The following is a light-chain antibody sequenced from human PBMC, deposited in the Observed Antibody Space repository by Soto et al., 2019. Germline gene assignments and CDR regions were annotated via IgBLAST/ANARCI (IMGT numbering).Light chain of an antibody. CDR3: QLSASSAIP. Sequence: IVLTQSPGTLSLSPGERATLSCRASQSVSSSYLAWYQQKPGQPPRLLIYRASSRATGIPDRFSGSGSGTDFTLTISRLEPEGVAVYCCQLSASSAIPFGDGTRLEIK. V-gene: IGKV3-20*01. CDR2: RAS. J-gene: IGKJ5*01. CDR1: QSVSSSY.